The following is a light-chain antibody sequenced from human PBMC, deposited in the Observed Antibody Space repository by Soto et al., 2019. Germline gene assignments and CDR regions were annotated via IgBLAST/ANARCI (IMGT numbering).Light chain of an antibody. J-gene: IGKJ2*02. CDR2: KAS. CDR1: QSISSW. V-gene: IGKV1-5*03. Sequence: DIQITQSPSTLSASVGDRVTITCRASQSISSWLDWYQQKPGKAPKLLIYKASSLESGVPSRFSGSGSGTEFTLTISSLQPDDFATYYCQQYNSYSRTFGQGTKVDIK. CDR3: QQYNSYSRT.